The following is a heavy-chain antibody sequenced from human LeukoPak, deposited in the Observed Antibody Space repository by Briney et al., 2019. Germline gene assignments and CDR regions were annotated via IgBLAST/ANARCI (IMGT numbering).Heavy chain of an antibody. J-gene: IGHJ6*03. V-gene: IGHV4-59*01. D-gene: IGHD4-17*01. CDR3: AREGAVTTYHYYYYMDV. CDR1: GGSINNDY. CDR2: IYYRGTT. Sequence: PSETLSLTCTVSGGSINNDYWTWIRQPPGKGLEWIGYIYYRGTTDYNSSLKSRVTISIDTSMNQFSLKLNSVTAADTAVYYCAREGAVTTYHYYYYMDVWGKGTTVTVSS.